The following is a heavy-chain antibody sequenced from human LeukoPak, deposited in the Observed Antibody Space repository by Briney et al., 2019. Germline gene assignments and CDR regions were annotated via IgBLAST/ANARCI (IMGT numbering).Heavy chain of an antibody. Sequence: SETLSLTCAVSGGSISSGGYYWSWIRQPPGKGLEWIGYIYHSGSTYYNPSLKSRVTISVDRSKNQFSLKLSSVTAADTAVYYCARDLTIFPPGWFDPWGQGTLVTVSS. D-gene: IGHD3-3*01. J-gene: IGHJ5*02. CDR2: IYHSGST. V-gene: IGHV4-30-2*01. CDR3: ARDLTIFPPGWFDP. CDR1: GGSISSGGYY.